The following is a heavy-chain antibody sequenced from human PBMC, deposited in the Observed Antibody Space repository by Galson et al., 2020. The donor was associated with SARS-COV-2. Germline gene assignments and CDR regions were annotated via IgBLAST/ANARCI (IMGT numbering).Heavy chain of an antibody. D-gene: IGHD5-18*01. CDR2: INPSDSSQ. CDR1: GYTFTSYY. V-gene: IGHV1-46*01. J-gene: IGHJ6*02. CDR3: ARAAVDTAMDYYYYGMDV. Sequence: ASVKVSCKASGYTFTSYYMHWVRQTPAQEREGMGIINPSDSSQSHAQKFQGRVTMIRDTSPNAVYMELSSLRCEDAAVYYCARAAVDTAMDYYYYGMDVWGQGTTVTVSS.